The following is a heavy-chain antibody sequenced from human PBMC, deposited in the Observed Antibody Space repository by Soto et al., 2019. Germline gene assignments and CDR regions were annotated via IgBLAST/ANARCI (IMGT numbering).Heavy chain of an antibody. CDR2: INPSGGST. CDR3: ARGGYHYDSSGYPGY. D-gene: IGHD3-22*01. V-gene: IGHV1-46*01. CDR1: GYTFTGYY. J-gene: IGHJ4*02. Sequence: ASVKVSCKASGYTFTGYYMHWVRQAPGQGLEWMGMINPSGGSTSYAQKFQGRVTMTRDTSTSTVYMELSSLTSEDTAVYYCARGGYHYDSSGYPGYWGQGTLVTVSS.